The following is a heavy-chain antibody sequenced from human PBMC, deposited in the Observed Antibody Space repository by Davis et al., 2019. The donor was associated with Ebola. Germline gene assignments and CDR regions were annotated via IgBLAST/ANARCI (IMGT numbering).Heavy chain of an antibody. V-gene: IGHV4-59*01. CDR1: GASMTSYY. J-gene: IGHJ3*01. CDR2: IAYTGNT. CDR3: ARGGLVPAALYL. Sequence: PGGPLRLSCTVSGASMTSYYWSWIRQPPGKGLEWIGYIAYTGNTIYNPSLKSRVTISGDTSKKQFSLRLSSVTAADTAVYYCARGGLVPAALYLWGQGTMVTVSS. D-gene: IGHD2-2*01.